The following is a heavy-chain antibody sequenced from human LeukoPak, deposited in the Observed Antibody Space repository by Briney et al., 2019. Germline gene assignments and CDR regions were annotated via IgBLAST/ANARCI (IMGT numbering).Heavy chain of an antibody. Sequence: PSETLSLTCTVSGGSISSYHWSWIRQPPGKGLEWIGYIYYSGSTNYNPSLKSRVTISVDTSKNQFSLKLSSVTAADTAVYYCARVYSSSWLHSYYGMDVWGQGTTVTVSS. V-gene: IGHV4-59*01. CDR1: GGSISSYH. J-gene: IGHJ6*02. CDR2: IYYSGST. CDR3: ARVYSSSWLHSYYGMDV. D-gene: IGHD6-13*01.